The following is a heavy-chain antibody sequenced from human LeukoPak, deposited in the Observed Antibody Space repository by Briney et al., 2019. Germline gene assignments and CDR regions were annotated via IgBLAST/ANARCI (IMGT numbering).Heavy chain of an antibody. J-gene: IGHJ6*03. CDR2: MNPNNGNT. CDR1: GYTFTRYE. V-gene: IGHV1-8*01. CDR3: ARGLGYYYLHYYMDV. Sequence: ASVKVSCKASGYTFTRYEINWVRQAPGQGLEWMGWMNPNNGNTDYAQQFQGRVTMTRDTSITTAYMELSSLRSEDTAVYYCARGLGYYYLHYYMDVWGKGTTVTVSS.